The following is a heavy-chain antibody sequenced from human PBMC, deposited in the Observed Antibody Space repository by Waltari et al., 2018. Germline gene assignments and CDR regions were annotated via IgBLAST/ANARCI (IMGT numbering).Heavy chain of an antibody. D-gene: IGHD3-3*01. CDR2: IYYSGIT. CDR1: GGSISSSSYY. J-gene: IGHJ4*02. CDR3: ARLMEEAQYDFWSGYYPPGCFDY. Sequence: QLQLQESGPGLVKPSETLSLTCTVSGGSISSSSYYWGWIRQPPGKGLEWIGSIYYSGITYYNPSLKSRVTISVDTSKNQFSLKLSSVTAADTAVYYCARLMEEAQYDFWSGYYPPGCFDYWGQGTLVTVSS. V-gene: IGHV4-39*01.